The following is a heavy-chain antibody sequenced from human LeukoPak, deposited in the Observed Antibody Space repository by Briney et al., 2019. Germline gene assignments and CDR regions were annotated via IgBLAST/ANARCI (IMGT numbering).Heavy chain of an antibody. Sequence: PSETLSLTCGVYGGSFSGYYWSWIRQPPGKGLEWIGEINESGRTNYNPSLKSRATVSAETPKNQFSLKLNSVTAADTAVYYCARDLYQLYYYYGMDVWGQGTTVTVSS. CDR1: GGSFSGYY. V-gene: IGHV4-34*01. CDR3: ARDLYQLYYYYGMDV. J-gene: IGHJ6*02. CDR2: INESGRT. D-gene: IGHD2-2*01.